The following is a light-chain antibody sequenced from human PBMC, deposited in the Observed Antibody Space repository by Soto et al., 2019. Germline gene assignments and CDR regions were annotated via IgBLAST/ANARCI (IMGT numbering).Light chain of an antibody. J-gene: IGKJ2*01. CDR1: QNINSN. V-gene: IGKV3-15*01. CDR3: QQYHDWPPYT. Sequence: PGESATLSCRASQNINSNLAWYQQKPGQAPRLLIYRASTMATGIPARFSGSGSGTEFTLTISRLQSEDFAVYYCQQYHDWPPYTFGQGTKVDIK. CDR2: RAS.